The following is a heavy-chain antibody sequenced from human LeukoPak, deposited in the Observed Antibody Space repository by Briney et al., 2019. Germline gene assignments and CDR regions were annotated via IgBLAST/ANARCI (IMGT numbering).Heavy chain of an antibody. J-gene: IGHJ5*02. CDR2: ISGSGGST. D-gene: IGHD6-13*01. V-gene: IGHV3-23*01. Sequence: GGSLRLSCAASGFTLSSYAMSWVRQAPGKGLEWVSAISGSGGSTFYADSVKGRFTISRDNSKNTLYLQMNSLRAEDTAVYYCARDGTAAGWFDPWGQGTLVTVSS. CDR3: ARDGTAAGWFDP. CDR1: GFTLSSYA.